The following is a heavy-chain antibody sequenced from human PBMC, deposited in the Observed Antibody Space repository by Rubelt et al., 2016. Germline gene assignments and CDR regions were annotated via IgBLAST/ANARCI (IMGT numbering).Heavy chain of an antibody. CDR2: VSGRGDET. Sequence: EVQLVESGGGLVQPGGSLRLSCTASGLTFNNYAMTWVRQTPGRGLEWVSTVSGRGDETFYADSVKGRFTISRDNSKNTVYLQMNSLRAEDTAVYYCAKGGHYSPFDYWGQGTLVTVSP. CDR3: AKGGHYSPFDY. J-gene: IGHJ4*02. D-gene: IGHD2-21*01. CDR1: GLTFNNYA. V-gene: IGHV3-23*04.